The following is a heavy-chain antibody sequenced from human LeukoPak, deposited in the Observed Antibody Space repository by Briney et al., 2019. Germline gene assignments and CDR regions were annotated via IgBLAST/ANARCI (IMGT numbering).Heavy chain of an antibody. Sequence: GGSLRLSCAASGFTFDDYAMHWVRQAPGKGLEWVSGISWNSGSIGYADSVKGRFTISRDNAKNSLYLQMNSLRAEDTALYYCAKAPDTAMGTGSDYWGQGTLVTASS. CDR3: AKAPDTAMGTGSDY. CDR1: GFTFDDYA. CDR2: ISWNSGSI. J-gene: IGHJ4*02. D-gene: IGHD5-18*01. V-gene: IGHV3-9*01.